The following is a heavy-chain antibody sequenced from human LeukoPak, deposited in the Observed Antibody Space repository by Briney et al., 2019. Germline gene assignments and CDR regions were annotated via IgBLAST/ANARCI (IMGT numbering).Heavy chain of an antibody. Sequence: ASVKVSCKASGYTFTVYYMHWVRQAPGQGLEWMGWINPNSGGTNYAQKFQGRVTMTRDTSISTAYMELSRLRSGDTAVYYCARDVAVTDSLFLWGQGTLVTVSS. CDR2: INPNSGGT. CDR3: ARDVAVTDSLFL. J-gene: IGHJ4*02. D-gene: IGHD6-19*01. V-gene: IGHV1-2*02. CDR1: GYTFTVYY.